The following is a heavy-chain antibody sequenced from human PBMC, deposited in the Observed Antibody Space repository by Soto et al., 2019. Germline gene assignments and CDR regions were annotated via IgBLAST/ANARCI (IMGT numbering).Heavy chain of an antibody. Sequence: SETLSLTCTVSGGSISSGDYYWSWIRQPPGKGLEWIGYIYYSGSTYYNPSLKSRVTISVDTSKNQFSLKLSSVTAADTAVYYCARLWSGYFPSPDYFDYWGQGTLVTVSS. CDR2: IYYSGST. CDR3: ARLWSGYFPSPDYFDY. CDR1: GGSISSGDYY. J-gene: IGHJ4*02. V-gene: IGHV4-30-4*01. D-gene: IGHD3-3*01.